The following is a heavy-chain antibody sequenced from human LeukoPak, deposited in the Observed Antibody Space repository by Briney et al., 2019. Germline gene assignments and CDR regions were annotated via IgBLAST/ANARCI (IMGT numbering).Heavy chain of an antibody. CDR3: AKVSQEDYVWGSYRR. Sequence: GGSLRLSCAASGFTFSSYGMSWVRQAPGKGLEWVSAISGSGGSTYYADSVKGRFTIPRDNSKNTLYLQMNSLRAEDTAVYYCAKVSQEDYVWGSYRRWGQGTLVTVSS. J-gene: IGHJ4*02. CDR2: ISGSGGST. CDR1: GFTFSSYG. D-gene: IGHD3-16*02. V-gene: IGHV3-23*01.